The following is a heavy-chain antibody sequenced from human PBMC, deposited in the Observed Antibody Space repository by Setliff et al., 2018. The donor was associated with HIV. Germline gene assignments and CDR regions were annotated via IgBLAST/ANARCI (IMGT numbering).Heavy chain of an antibody. CDR2: FYYSGTT. V-gene: IGHV4-39*07. CDR1: GGSISSGTYY. CDR3: ARDRQLEGETYFDY. J-gene: IGHJ4*02. D-gene: IGHD6-6*01. Sequence: PSETLSLTCTVSGGSISSGTYYWGWIRQPPGKGLEWIGSFYYSGTTYYKPSLKSRVTISVDTSKNQFSLKLSSVTAADTAVYYCARDRQLEGETYFDYWGQGTLVTVYS.